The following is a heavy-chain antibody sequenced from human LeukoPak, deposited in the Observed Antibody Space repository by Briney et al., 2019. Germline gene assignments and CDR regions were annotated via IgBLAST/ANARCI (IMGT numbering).Heavy chain of an antibody. CDR3: ARGAPIVVVVAATEVNWFDP. CDR2: IY. Sequence: SQTLSLTCPVSRCSISSDDYYWSWIPQPPGKGLEWISYIYYNPSLKIRVTISVDTSKNQFSLKLSSVTAADTAVYYCARGAPIVVVVAATEVNWFDPWGQGTLVTVSS. CDR1: RCSISSDDYY. D-gene: IGHD2-15*01. J-gene: IGHJ5*02. V-gene: IGHV4-30-4*07.